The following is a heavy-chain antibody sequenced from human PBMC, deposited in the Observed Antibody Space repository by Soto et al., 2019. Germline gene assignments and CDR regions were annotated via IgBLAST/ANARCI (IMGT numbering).Heavy chain of an antibody. CDR3: ARARDYGPIDF. Sequence: GASVKVSCKASGYTFTSHNIHWVRQAPGQGLDWMGIINPSVGSTSYTQKFQGRVTVTRDTSTSTVYMELTSLRFEDTAVYFCARARDYGPIDFWGQGTLVTVSS. CDR2: INPSVGST. J-gene: IGHJ4*02. CDR1: GYTFTSHN. V-gene: IGHV1-46*01. D-gene: IGHD4-17*01.